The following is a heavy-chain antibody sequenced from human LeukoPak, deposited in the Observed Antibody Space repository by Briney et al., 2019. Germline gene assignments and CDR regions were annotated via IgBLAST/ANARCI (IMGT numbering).Heavy chain of an antibody. CDR2: INTNTGNP. Sequence: ASVKVSCKASGYTSTSYAMNWVRQAPGQGLEWMGWINTNTGNPTYAQGFTGRFVFSLDTSVSTAYLQISSLKAEDTAVYYCARQHIWFGELLNYYFDYWGQGTLVTVSS. V-gene: IGHV7-4-1*02. CDR3: ARQHIWFGELLNYYFDY. D-gene: IGHD3-10*01. CDR1: GYTSTSYA. J-gene: IGHJ4*02.